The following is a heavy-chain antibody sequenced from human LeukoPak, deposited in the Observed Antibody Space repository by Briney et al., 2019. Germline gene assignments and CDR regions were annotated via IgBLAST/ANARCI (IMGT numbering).Heavy chain of an antibody. J-gene: IGHJ4*02. V-gene: IGHV3-48*01. CDR3: ARGGSGSAY. CDR2: ISSSSSTI. Sequence: GGSLRLSCAASGFTFSSYSMNWVRQAPGKGLEWVSYISSSSSTIYYADSVKGRFTISRDNAKNSLYLQMNSLRAEDTAVYYCARGGSGSAYWGQGTLVTVSS. D-gene: IGHD6-19*01. CDR1: GFTFSSYS.